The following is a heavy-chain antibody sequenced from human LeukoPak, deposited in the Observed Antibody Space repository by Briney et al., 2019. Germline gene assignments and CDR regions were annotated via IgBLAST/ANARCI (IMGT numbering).Heavy chain of an antibody. CDR3: AKDKYDILTGYRRAEYFQH. V-gene: IGHV3-23*01. Sequence: GGSLRLSCAASGFTFSSYAMSRVRQAPGKGLEWVSAISGSGGSTYYADSVKGRFTISRDNSKNTLYLQMNSLRAEDTAVYYCAKDKYDILTGYRRAEYFQHWGQGTLVTVSS. J-gene: IGHJ1*01. CDR2: ISGSGGST. CDR1: GFTFSSYA. D-gene: IGHD3-9*01.